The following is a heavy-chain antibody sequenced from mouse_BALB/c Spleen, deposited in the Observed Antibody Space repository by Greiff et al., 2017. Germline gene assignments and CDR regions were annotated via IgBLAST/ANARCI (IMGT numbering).Heavy chain of an antibody. V-gene: IGHV14-3*02. CDR1: GFNIKDTY. D-gene: IGHD1-1*01. CDR3: ARDGSFYAMDY. Sequence: EVKLKQSGAELVKPGASVKLSCTASGFNIKDTYMHWVKQRPEQGLEWIGRIDPANGNTKYDPKFQGKATITADTSSNTAYLQLSSLTSEDTAVYYCARDGSFYAMDYWGQGTSVTVSS. CDR2: IDPANGNT. J-gene: IGHJ4*01.